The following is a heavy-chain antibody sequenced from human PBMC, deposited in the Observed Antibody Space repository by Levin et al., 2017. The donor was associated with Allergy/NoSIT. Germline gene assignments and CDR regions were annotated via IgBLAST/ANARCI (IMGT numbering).Heavy chain of an antibody. J-gene: IGHJ4*02. D-gene: IGHD4-23*01. Sequence: GESLKISCQASGFSFTSYWFGWVRQRPGKGLEWMGLIFPSDSDTRVSPSFQGQIIMSVDKSINTAYLQWSSLKASDSAMYYCARRDSDGSNSFDYWGQGTLVTVSS. CDR2: IFPSDSDT. V-gene: IGHV5-51*01. CDR1: GFSFTSYW. CDR3: ARRDSDGSNSFDY.